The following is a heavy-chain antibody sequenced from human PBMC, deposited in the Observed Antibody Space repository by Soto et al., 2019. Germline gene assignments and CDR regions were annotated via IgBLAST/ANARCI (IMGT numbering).Heavy chain of an antibody. CDR2: ISYDGSNK. D-gene: IGHD5-12*01. Sequence: QVQLVESGGGVVQPGRSLRLSCAASGSIFSSYGMHWVRQAPGKGLEWVAVISYDGSNKYYSDSVKGRFTISRDNSKNTLYLQMNSLRAEDTGVYYCAKDRGYDINYYYGMDVWGQGTTATVSS. CDR3: AKDRGYDINYYYGMDV. V-gene: IGHV3-30*18. CDR1: GSIFSSYG. J-gene: IGHJ6*02.